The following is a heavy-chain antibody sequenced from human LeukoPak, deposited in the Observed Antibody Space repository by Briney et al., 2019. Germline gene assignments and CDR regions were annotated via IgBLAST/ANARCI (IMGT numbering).Heavy chain of an antibody. CDR1: SDSITDYF. CDR2: ISPSGST. V-gene: IGHV4-4*07. J-gene: IGHJ4*02. CDR3: VRDEEHNSGWHGPIFEK. D-gene: IGHD6-25*01. Sequence: SETLSLTCTVSSDSITDYFWGWIRQPAGKGLEWIGRISPSGSTNYKSSLQSRVAMSIDTSKMQFSLHLTSMTAADTAVYCCVRDEEHNSGWHGPIFEKWGQGVLVIVSS.